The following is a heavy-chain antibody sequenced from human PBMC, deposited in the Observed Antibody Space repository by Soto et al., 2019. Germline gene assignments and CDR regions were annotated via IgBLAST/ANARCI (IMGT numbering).Heavy chain of an antibody. J-gene: IGHJ5*02. V-gene: IGHV4-59*01. D-gene: IGHD3-3*01. CDR1: GGSISSYY. CDR3: ARVLVVGPAWFDP. Sequence: QVQLQESGPGLVKPSETLSLTCTVSGGSISSYYCSCIRQPPGKALEWIGYIYYSGSTNYNPSLKNRVTMSADTSKNQSSLTLSSVTAADTAVYYCARVLVVGPAWFDPWGKGRLVTVSS. CDR2: IYYSGST.